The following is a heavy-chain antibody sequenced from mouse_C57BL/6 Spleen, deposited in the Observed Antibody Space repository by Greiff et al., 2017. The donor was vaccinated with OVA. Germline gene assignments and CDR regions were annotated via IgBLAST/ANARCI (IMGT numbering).Heavy chain of an antibody. CDR2: ISDGGSYT. Sequence: DVHLVESGGGLVKPGGSLKLSCAASGFTFSSYAMSWVRQTPEKRLEWVATISDGGSYTYYPDNVKGRFTISRDNAKNNLYLQMSHLKSEDTAMYYCARVSIYYYAMDYWGQGTSVTVSS. CDR3: ARVSIYYYAMDY. J-gene: IGHJ4*01. V-gene: IGHV5-4*01. CDR1: GFTFSSYA.